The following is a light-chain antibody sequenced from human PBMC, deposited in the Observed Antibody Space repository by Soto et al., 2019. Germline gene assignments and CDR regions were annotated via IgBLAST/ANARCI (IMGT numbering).Light chain of an antibody. CDR3: NSYTSSSTLAV. Sequence: QSALTQPASVSGFPGQSITISCTGTSSDVGGYNYVSWYQQHPGKAPKLMIYEVSNRPSGVSNRFSGSKSGNTASLTISGLQAEDEADYYCNSYTSSSTLAVFGTGTKLTVL. V-gene: IGLV2-14*01. J-gene: IGLJ1*01. CDR1: SSDVGGYNY. CDR2: EVS.